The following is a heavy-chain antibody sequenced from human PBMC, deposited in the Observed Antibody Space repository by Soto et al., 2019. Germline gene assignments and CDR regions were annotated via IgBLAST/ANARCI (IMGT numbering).Heavy chain of an antibody. Sequence: GGSLRLSCAASGFTFSSYAMSWVRQAPGKGLEWVSAISGSGGSTYYADSVKGRFTISRDNSKNTLYLQMNSLRAEDTAVYYCAKDFPVTKRYDYYYYMDVWGKGTTVTVSS. CDR2: ISGSGGST. V-gene: IGHV3-23*01. J-gene: IGHJ6*03. CDR1: GFTFSSYA. CDR3: AKDFPVTKRYDYYYYMDV. D-gene: IGHD4-17*01.